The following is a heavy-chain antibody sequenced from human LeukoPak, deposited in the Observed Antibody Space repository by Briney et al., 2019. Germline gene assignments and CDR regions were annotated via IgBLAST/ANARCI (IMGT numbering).Heavy chain of an antibody. Sequence: PGGSLRLSCGASGVTFSSYSMNWVRQPPGKGLEEVSSISSSSSYIYYADSVKGRFTISRDNAKNSLYPQMNSLRAEDTAVYYCAKSCYSYGHCNWGQGTLVTVSS. J-gene: IGHJ4*02. V-gene: IGHV3-21*01. D-gene: IGHD5-18*01. CDR3: AKSCYSYGHCN. CDR2: ISSSSSYI. CDR1: GVTFSSYS.